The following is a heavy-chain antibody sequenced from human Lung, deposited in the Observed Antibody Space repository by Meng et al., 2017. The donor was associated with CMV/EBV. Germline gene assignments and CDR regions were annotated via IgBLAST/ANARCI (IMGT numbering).Heavy chain of an antibody. CDR1: TYTFIDHH. V-gene: IGHV1-2*02. J-gene: IGHJ6*02. CDR3: ARAWVLVTPVGGPPGVAPVVDHYGMDV. D-gene: IGHD6-13*01. CDR2: IDPRTGDT. Sequence: ASVKVSCKASTYTFIDHHIHWVRQAPGQGLEWMGWIDPRTGDTKYAQKFQGRVTLSRDTSISTAYMDLSSLRSDDTAVYYCARAWVLVTPVGGPPGVAPVVDHYGMDVWDQGTTVTVSS.